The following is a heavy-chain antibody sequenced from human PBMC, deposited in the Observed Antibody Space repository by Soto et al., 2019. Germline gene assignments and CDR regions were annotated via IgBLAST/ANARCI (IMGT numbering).Heavy chain of an antibody. J-gene: IGHJ6*02. V-gene: IGHV3-49*03. CDR3: TRDPQGYCSGGSCFHYYYYYGMDV. CDR2: IRSKAYGGTT. D-gene: IGHD2-15*01. CDR1: GFTFGDYA. Sequence: GGSLRLSCTASGFTFGDYAMSWFRQAPGKGLEWVGFIRSKAYGGTTEYAASVKGRFTISRDDSKSIAYLQMNSLKTEDTAVYYCTRDPQGYCSGGSCFHYYYYYGMDVWGQGTTVTVSS.